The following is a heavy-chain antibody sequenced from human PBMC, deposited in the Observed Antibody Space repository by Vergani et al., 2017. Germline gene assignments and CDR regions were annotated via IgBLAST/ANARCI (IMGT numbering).Heavy chain of an antibody. D-gene: IGHD2-2*01. J-gene: IGHJ6*02. V-gene: IGHV1-69*12. CDR3: ARGGPRIVVVPAAMVHYYYYYGMDV. Sequence: QVQLVQFGAEVKKPGSSVKVSCKASGGTFSSYAISWVRQAPGQGLEWMGGIIPIFGTANYAQKFQGRVTITADESTSTAYMELSSLRSEDTAVYYCARGGPRIVVVPAAMVHYYYYYGMDVWGQGTTVTVSS. CDR2: IIPIFGTA. CDR1: GGTFSSYA.